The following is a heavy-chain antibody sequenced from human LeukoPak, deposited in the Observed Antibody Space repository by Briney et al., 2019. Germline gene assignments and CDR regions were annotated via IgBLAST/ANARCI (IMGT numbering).Heavy chain of an antibody. Sequence: PGRSLRLSCAASGFTFSSYGMHWVRQAPGKGLEWVSAISGSGGSTYYADSVKGRFTISRDNSKNTLYLQMNSLRAEDTAVYYCAKDSQWLDYWGQGTLVTVSS. CDR2: ISGSGGST. D-gene: IGHD6-19*01. CDR1: GFTFSSYG. CDR3: AKDSQWLDY. V-gene: IGHV3-23*01. J-gene: IGHJ4*02.